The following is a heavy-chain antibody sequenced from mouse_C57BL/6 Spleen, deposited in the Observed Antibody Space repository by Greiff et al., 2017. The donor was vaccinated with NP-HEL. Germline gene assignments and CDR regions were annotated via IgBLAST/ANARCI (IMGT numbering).Heavy chain of an antibody. V-gene: IGHV5-6*01. D-gene: IGHD1-1*01. J-gene: IGHJ4*01. Sequence: EVQLVESGGDLVKPGGSLKLSCAASGFTFSSYGMSWVRQTPDKRLEWVATISSGGSYTYYPDSVKGRFTISRDNAKNTLYLQMSSLKSEDTAMYYCARQYYYGSSNYAMDYWGQGTSVTVSS. CDR2: ISSGGSYT. CDR1: GFTFSSYG. CDR3: ARQYYYGSSNYAMDY.